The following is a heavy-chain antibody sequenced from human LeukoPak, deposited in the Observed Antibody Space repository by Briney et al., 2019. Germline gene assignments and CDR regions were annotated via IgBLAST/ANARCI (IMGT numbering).Heavy chain of an antibody. V-gene: IGHV1-69*04. CDR2: IIPILGIA. CDR1: GGTFSSYA. Sequence: SVKVSCKASGGTFSSYAISWVRQAPGQGLEWMGRIIPILGIANYAQKFQGRVTITAGKSTSTAYMELSSLRSEDTAVYYCARGSGYDYDDYWGQGTLVTVSS. J-gene: IGHJ4*02. CDR3: ARGSGYDYDDY. D-gene: IGHD5-12*01.